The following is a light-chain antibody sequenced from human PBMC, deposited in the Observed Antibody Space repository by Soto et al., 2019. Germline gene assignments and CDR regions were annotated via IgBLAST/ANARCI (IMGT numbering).Light chain of an antibody. Sequence: EIVLTQSPGTLSLSPGERVTLSCRASQRVTNSYLAWYRQKPGQAPRLLIYGASSRATGIPDRFSGGGSGTDFTLTISTLEPEDFAVYNCQQYGSSPLTFGQGTKVEI. CDR3: QQYGSSPLT. V-gene: IGKV3-20*01. J-gene: IGKJ1*01. CDR1: QRVTNSY. CDR2: GAS.